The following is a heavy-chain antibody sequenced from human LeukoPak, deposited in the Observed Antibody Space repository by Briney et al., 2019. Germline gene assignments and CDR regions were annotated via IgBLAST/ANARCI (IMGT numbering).Heavy chain of an antibody. V-gene: IGHV1-2*02. CDR3: ARDLAAAGNLYYYYYMDV. CDR1: GYTFTGYY. CDR2: INPNSGGT. Sequence: GASVKVSCKASGYTFTGYYMHWVRQAPGQGLEWMGWINPNSGGTNYAQKFQGRVTMTRDTSISTACMELSRLRSDDTAVYYCARDLAAAGNLYYYYYMDVWGKGTTVTVSS. J-gene: IGHJ6*03. D-gene: IGHD6-13*01.